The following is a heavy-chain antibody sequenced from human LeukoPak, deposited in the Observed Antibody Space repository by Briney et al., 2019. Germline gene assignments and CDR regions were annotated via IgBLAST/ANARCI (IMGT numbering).Heavy chain of an antibody. CDR2: IYPGDSDT. J-gene: IGHJ3*02. CDR3: ARTHLAAAVRGAFDI. V-gene: IGHV5-51*01. CDR1: GYSFTSYW. Sequence: GESLKISCKGSGYSFTSYWIGWVRQMPGKGLEWMGIIYPGDSDTRYSPSFQGQVTISADKSISTAYLQWSSLKASDTAMYYCARTHLAAAVRGAFDIWGQGTMVTVSS. D-gene: IGHD6-13*01.